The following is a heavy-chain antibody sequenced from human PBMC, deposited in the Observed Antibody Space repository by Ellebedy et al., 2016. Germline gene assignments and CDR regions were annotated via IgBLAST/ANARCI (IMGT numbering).Heavy chain of an antibody. CDR1: AYSISSGNY. CDR3: ARDGVDMVTTTNMYYFDY. J-gene: IGHJ4*02. V-gene: IGHV4-38-2*02. D-gene: IGHD5-12*01. CDR2: VYHSGST. Sequence: GSLRLXCTVSAYSISSGNYWAWIRQPPGKGLEWIGTVYHSGSTFYNPSLKSRVTISVDTSKNRFSLKVTSVTAADTAIYYCARDGVDMVTTTNMYYFDYWGQGTLVTVSS.